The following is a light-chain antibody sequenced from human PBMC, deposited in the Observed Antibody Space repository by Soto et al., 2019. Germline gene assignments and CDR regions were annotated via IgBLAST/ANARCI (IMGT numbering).Light chain of an antibody. CDR3: QHYNNWPPIT. J-gene: IGKJ5*01. CDR2: DTS. V-gene: IGKV3-15*01. CDR1: QSFFIR. Sequence: EIVMTQSPATLSVSPGESATLSCRASQSFFIRLSWYQQKPGQAPRLLLYDTSTRATGVPARFSGSGSGTEFTLTISSLHSEDFAVYYCQHYNNWPPITFGQGTRLEIK.